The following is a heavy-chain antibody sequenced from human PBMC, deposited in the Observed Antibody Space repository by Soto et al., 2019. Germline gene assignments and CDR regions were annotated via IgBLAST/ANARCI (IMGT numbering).Heavy chain of an antibody. Sequence: GGSLRLSCAASGFTFSSYAMHWVRQAPGKGLEWVAVISYDGSNKYYADSVKGRFTISRDNSKNTLYLQMNSLRAEDTAVYYCARDEDIVVVVAATPGYFQHWGQGTLVTVSS. D-gene: IGHD2-15*01. CDR2: ISYDGSNK. V-gene: IGHV3-30-3*01. CDR1: GFTFSSYA. J-gene: IGHJ1*01. CDR3: ARDEDIVVVVAATPGYFQH.